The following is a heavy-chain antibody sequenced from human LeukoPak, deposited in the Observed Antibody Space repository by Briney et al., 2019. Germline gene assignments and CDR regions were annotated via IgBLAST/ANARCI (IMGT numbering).Heavy chain of an antibody. CDR3: AREGEAAMYYFDY. Sequence: GGSLRLSCAASRFTFSSYSMNWVRQAPGKGLEWVSSISSSSSYIYYADSVKGRFTISRDNAKNSLYLQMNSLRAEDTAVYYCAREGEAAMYYFDYWGQGTLVTVSS. CDR1: RFTFSSYS. V-gene: IGHV3-21*01. CDR2: ISSSSSYI. D-gene: IGHD2-2*01. J-gene: IGHJ4*02.